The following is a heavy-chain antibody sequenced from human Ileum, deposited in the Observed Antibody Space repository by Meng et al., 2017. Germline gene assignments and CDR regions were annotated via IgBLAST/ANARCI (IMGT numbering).Heavy chain of an antibody. CDR2: ISSTSTYI. CDR3: AREVRPYHSSGYYLYYFGMDV. Sequence: GGSLRLSCAASGFTFSTYNINWVRQAPGKGLEWVSSISSTSTYIYYADSVKGRFTVSRDNAKDSLYLQMDSLRAEDTAVYYCAREVRPYHSSGYYLYYFGMDVWGQGTTVTVSS. J-gene: IGHJ6*02. D-gene: IGHD3-22*01. CDR1: GFTFSTYN. V-gene: IGHV3-21*01.